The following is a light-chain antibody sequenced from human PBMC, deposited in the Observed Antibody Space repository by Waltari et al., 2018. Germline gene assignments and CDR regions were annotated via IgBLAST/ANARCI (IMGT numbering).Light chain of an antibody. V-gene: IGLV1-44*01. CDR2: NNN. CDR3: QVWDGFSDHV. J-gene: IGLJ1*01. CDR1: SSNIGTNT. Sequence: QSVLTQPPSASGSPGQRVTISCFGSSSNIGTNTLKWYQQPPGTAPKLLLYNNNERPPGVPDRFSGSKSGNTATLSISRVEAGDEADYYCQVWDGFSDHVFGTGTKVTVL.